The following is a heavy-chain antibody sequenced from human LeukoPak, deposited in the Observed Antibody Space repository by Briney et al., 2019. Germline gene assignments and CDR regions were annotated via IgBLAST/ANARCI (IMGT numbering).Heavy chain of an antibody. J-gene: IGHJ4*02. CDR1: GVSITSYY. V-gene: IGHV4-59*08. Sequence: PSETLSLTCTVSGVSITSYYWSWIRQPPGKGLEWIGFICYSGSTDYNPSLKSRVTISVDTSKNQFSLKLSSVTAADTAVYYCLRGLPQNVDYWGQGTLVTVSS. CDR3: LRGLPQNVDY. CDR2: ICYSGST. D-gene: IGHD5-18*01.